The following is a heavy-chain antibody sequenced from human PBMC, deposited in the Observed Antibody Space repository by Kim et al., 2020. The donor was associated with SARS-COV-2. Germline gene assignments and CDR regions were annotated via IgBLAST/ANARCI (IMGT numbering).Heavy chain of an antibody. CDR1: GYRFTSHR. J-gene: IGHJ6*02. D-gene: IGHD2-21*01. Sequence: ASVKVSCKTSGYRFTSHRINWVRQARGQGLEWMGWISTYNGNTNYAQKFQDRLTVTTDTSTSTAYMELTRLRSDDTAVYYCSREMALIRMDVWGQGTPVTVS. CDR3: SREMALIRMDV. V-gene: IGHV1-18*01. CDR2: ISTYNGNT.